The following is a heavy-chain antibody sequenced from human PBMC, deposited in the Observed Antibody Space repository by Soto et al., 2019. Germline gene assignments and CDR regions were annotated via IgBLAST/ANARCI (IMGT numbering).Heavy chain of an antibody. Sequence: SETLSLTCTVSGGSISSYYWSWIRQPPGKGLEWIGYIYYSGSTNYNPSLKSRVTISVDTSKNQFSLKLSSVTAADTAVYYCARLGTRDNYGDSTTNWFDPWGQGTLVTVSS. V-gene: IGHV4-59*08. J-gene: IGHJ5*02. D-gene: IGHD4-17*01. CDR3: ARLGTRDNYGDSTTNWFDP. CDR2: IYYSGST. CDR1: GGSISSYY.